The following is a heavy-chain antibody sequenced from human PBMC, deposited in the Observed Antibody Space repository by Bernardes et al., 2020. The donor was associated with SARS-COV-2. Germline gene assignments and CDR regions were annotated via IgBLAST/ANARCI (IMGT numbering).Heavy chain of an antibody. Sequence: SETLSLTCTASNDSIPNYYWSWIRQPPGKGLEWIAYMYHTGSTHYNPSLKSRVTTSVETSKNQFSLKLSSVTAADTAVYYFARVFLRGVNPWFDTWGQGILVTVSS. CDR2: MYHTGST. D-gene: IGHD3-10*01. CDR1: NDSIPNYY. V-gene: IGHV4-59*01. J-gene: IGHJ5*02. CDR3: ARVFLRGVNPWFDT.